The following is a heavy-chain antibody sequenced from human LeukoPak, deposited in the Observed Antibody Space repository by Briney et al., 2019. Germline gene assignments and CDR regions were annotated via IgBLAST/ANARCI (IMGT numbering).Heavy chain of an antibody. CDR2: IIPIFGTA. J-gene: IGHJ4*02. CDR1: GGTFSSYA. CDR3: ARDYGSGSYYIEY. V-gene: IGHV1-69*05. Sequence: ASVKVSCKASGGTFSSYAISWVRQAPGQGLEWMGGIIPIFGTANYAQKFQGRVTITTDESTSTAYMELSSLRSEDTAVYYCARDYGSGSYYIEYWGQGTPVTVSS. D-gene: IGHD3-10*01.